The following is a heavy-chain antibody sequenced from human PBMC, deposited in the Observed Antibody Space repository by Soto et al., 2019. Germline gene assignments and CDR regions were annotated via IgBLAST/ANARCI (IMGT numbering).Heavy chain of an antibody. CDR1: GGSFSGYY. Sequence: SETLSLTCAVYGGSFSGYYWSWIRQPPGKGLEWIGEINHSGSTNYNPSLKSRVTISVDTSKNQFSLKLSSVAAADTAVYYCARAPYCSGGSCYGRRNWFDPWGQGTLVTVSS. J-gene: IGHJ5*02. V-gene: IGHV4-34*01. CDR2: INHSGST. CDR3: ARAPYCSGGSCYGRRNWFDP. D-gene: IGHD2-15*01.